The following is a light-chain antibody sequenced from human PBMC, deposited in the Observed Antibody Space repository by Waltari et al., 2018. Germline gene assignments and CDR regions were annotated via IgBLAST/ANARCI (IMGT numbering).Light chain of an antibody. J-gene: IGKJ1*01. CDR2: HTS. Sequence: ELVLTQSPGTLSLSPGERATLSCRARQGVGKYLAWYQQRPGQAPWLLLYHTSIGATGIPDRFSGSAYGTDFSLTISRLEPEDFAVYYCQKYDFLPATFGQGTTVEIK. CDR1: QGVGKY. V-gene: IGKV3-20*01. CDR3: QKYDFLPAT.